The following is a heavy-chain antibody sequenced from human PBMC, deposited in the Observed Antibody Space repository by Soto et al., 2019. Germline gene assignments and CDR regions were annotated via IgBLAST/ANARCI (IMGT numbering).Heavy chain of an antibody. CDR3: ARSPRVIIAAKGTLDY. CDR2: ISTSTGNT. V-gene: IGHV1-18*04. CDR1: GYTFTTSG. D-gene: IGHD2-15*01. J-gene: IGHJ4*02. Sequence: QVQLVQSGGEVKKPGASVKVSCKASGYTFTTSGITWVRQAPGQGLEWMGWISTSTGNTNYAQKLQGRVTLTKDTSTRTAYMERRNLTSDDTAVYDCARSPRVIIAAKGTLDYWGQGTLVTVSS.